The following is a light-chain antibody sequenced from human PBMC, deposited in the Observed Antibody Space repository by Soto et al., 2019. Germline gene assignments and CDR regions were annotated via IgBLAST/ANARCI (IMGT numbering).Light chain of an antibody. J-gene: IGLJ1*01. Sequence: QSVLTQPPSVSGAPGQRVTISCTGSSSNIGAGYDVHWYLQLPGTAPKLLIYGKNNRPSGVPDRFSGSKSGNTASLTISGLQAEDEADYYCCSYAGSYTYVFGTGTKLTVL. CDR1: SSNIGAGYD. V-gene: IGLV1-40*01. CDR2: GKN. CDR3: CSYAGSYTYV.